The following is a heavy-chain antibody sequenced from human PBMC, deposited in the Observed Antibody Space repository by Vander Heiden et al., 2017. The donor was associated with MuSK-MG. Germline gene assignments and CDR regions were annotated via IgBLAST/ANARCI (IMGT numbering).Heavy chain of an antibody. CDR1: GFTFSSYS. D-gene: IGHD4-17*01. CDR2: ISSSSSYI. V-gene: IGHV3-21*01. Sequence: EVQLVESGGGLVKPGGSLRLSCAASGFTFSSYSMNWVRQAPGKGLEWVSSISSSSSYIYYADSVKGRFTISRDNAKNSLYLQMNSLRAEDTAVYYCARYTVTTGSFDYWGQGTLVTVSS. J-gene: IGHJ4*02. CDR3: ARYTVTTGSFDY.